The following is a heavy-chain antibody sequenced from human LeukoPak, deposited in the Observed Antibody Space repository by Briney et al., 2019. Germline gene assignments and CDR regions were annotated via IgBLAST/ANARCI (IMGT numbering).Heavy chain of an antibody. CDR1: GGTFSSYA. Sequence: SVKVSCKASGGTFSSYAISWVRQAPGQGLEWMGGITPIFGTANYAQKFQGRVTITTDESTSTAYMELSSLRSEDTAVYYCARESYYYDSSGYRYYFDYWGQGTLVTVSS. D-gene: IGHD3-22*01. CDR2: ITPIFGTA. CDR3: ARESYYYDSSGYRYYFDY. J-gene: IGHJ4*02. V-gene: IGHV1-69*05.